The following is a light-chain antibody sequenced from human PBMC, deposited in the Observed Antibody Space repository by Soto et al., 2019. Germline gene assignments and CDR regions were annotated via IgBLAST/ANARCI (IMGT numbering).Light chain of an antibody. V-gene: IGKV3-11*01. CDR3: QQRSNWPPWT. CDR1: QSISSF. J-gene: IGKJ1*01. Sequence: VLTQSPVTLSLSPGERATLSCRASQSISSFLAWYQHKPGRAPRLLIYGASNRAAGIPARFSGSGSGTYFTLTISSLEPEYFAVYYCQQRSNWPPWTFGQGTRVEVK. CDR2: GAS.